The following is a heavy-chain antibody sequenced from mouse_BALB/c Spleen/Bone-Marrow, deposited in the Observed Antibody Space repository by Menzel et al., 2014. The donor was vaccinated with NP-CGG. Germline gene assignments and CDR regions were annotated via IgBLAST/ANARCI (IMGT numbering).Heavy chain of an antibody. CDR3: ARVDYYYGSGRAWFAY. CDR1: GYTFTSYY. CDR2: IYPGDGST. J-gene: IGHJ3*01. V-gene: IGHV1S56*01. Sequence: VQLQQSGPELVKPGASVKMSCKASGYTFTSYYIHWVKQRPGQGLEWIGWIYPGDGSTKYNEKFKGKTTLTAEKSSSTAYMLLSSLTSEDSAIYFCARVDYYYGSGRAWFAYWGQGTLVTVSA. D-gene: IGHD1-1*01.